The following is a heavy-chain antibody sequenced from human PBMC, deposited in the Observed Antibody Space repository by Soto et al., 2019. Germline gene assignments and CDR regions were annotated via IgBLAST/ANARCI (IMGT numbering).Heavy chain of an antibody. CDR1: GFTFSSYS. CDR2: ISSCSNYI. Sequence: EVQLVESGGGLVKPGGSLRLSCAASGFTFSSYSMNWVRQAPGKGLEWVSSISSCSNYIFYADSVKGRFTISRDNAKNSLSLQMNSLRAEDTAVYYCEALVVLTSVTVDYWGQGTLVTVSS. D-gene: IGHD6-6*01. J-gene: IGHJ4*02. CDR3: EALVVLTSVTVDY. V-gene: IGHV3-21*01.